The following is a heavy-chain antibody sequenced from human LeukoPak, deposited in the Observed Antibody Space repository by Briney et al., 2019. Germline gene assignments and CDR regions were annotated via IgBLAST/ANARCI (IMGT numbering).Heavy chain of an antibody. CDR2: ISSSGSTI. CDR3: ARDVAAAGTLRYYYYMDV. V-gene: IGHV3-48*03. Sequence: GGSLRLSCAASGFTFSSYEMNWVRQAPGKGLEWVSYISSSGSTIYYADSVKGRFTISRDNAKNSLYLQMNSLRAEDTAVYYCARDVAAAGTLRYYYYMDVWGKGTTVTVSS. J-gene: IGHJ6*03. CDR1: GFTFSSYE. D-gene: IGHD6-13*01.